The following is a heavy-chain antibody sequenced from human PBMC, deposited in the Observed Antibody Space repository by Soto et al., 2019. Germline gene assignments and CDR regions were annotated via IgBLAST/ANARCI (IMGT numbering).Heavy chain of an antibody. CDR2: ISYDGSNK. CDR1: GFIFNTYD. V-gene: IGHV3-30*18. Sequence: QVHLVESGGGVVQPGRSLRLSCAASGFIFNTYDMHWVRQAPGKGLEWVAVISYDGSNKYYADSVKGRLTISRDNSKKMLYLQMNSLRPEDTAVYYCAKGQHCSSTSCYFYYYGMDVWGQGTKVAVSS. J-gene: IGHJ6*02. CDR3: AKGQHCSSTSCYFYYYGMDV. D-gene: IGHD2-2*01.